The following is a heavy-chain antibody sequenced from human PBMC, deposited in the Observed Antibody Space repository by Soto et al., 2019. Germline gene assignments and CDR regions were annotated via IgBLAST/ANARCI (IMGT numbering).Heavy chain of an antibody. V-gene: IGHV1-69*02. J-gene: IGHJ4*02. CDR2: IVPITGMT. Sequence: QVQLVQSGAEGKKPGASVRVSCTPSGVTFSSYTISWVRQAPGQGLEWLGRIVPITGMTRYAQKFPGRPTIAAVTSMTTAYQELSSLTTDDLAVYFCARGVASLVESWGQGTQVTVSS. CDR3: ARGVASLVES. CDR1: GVTFSSYT. D-gene: IGHD2-15*01.